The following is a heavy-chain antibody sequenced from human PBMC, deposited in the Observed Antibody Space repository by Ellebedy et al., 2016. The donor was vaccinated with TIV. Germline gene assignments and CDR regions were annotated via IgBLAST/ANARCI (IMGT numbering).Heavy chain of an antibody. CDR3: ASLPREMADDY. CDR2: ISSSSSYI. V-gene: IGHV3-21*01. Sequence: GGSLRLXXAASGFTFSSYSMNWVRQAPGKGLEWVSSISSSSSYIYYADSVKGRFTISRDNAKNTLYLQMNSLRAEDTAVYYCASLPREMADDYWGQGTLVTVSS. D-gene: IGHD5-24*01. CDR1: GFTFSSYS. J-gene: IGHJ4*02.